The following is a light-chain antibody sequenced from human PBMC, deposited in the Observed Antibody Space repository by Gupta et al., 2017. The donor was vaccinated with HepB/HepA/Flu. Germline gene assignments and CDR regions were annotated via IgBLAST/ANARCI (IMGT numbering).Light chain of an antibody. CDR2: FAS. Sequence: DIQMTQSPSSLSASVGDRVTVTCRASQNINNYLNWYQQKPGKAPELLISFASSLQSGVPSKFSGRGSGTDFTLTISRLQPEDFATYYCQQSYSTPLTIGGGTKVEIK. V-gene: IGKV1-39*01. CDR1: QNINNY. J-gene: IGKJ4*01. CDR3: QQSYSTPLT.